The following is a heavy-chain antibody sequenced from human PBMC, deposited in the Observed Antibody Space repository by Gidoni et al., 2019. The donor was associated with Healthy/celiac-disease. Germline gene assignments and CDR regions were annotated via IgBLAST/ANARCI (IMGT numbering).Heavy chain of an antibody. V-gene: IGHV3-33*01. CDR3: ARDLTEGGTLPTYYYYYGMDV. J-gene: IGHJ6*02. CDR2: IWYDGSNK. CDR1: GFTFSSYG. Sequence: QVQLVEPGGGVVQPGRSLRPSCAASGFTFSSYGMHWVRQAPGKGLEWVAVIWYDGSNKYYADSVKGRFTISRDNSKNTLYLQMNSLRAEDTAVYYCARDLTEGGTLPTYYYYYGMDVWGQGTTVTVSS.